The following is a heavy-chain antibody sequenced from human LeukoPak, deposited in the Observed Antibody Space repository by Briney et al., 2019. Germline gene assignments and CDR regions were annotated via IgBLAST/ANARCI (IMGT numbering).Heavy chain of an antibody. D-gene: IGHD3-16*01. Sequence: SQTLSLTCAISGDTVSSNSADWNWITQSPSIDLVWQVRTYYRSKWYNDYVVSVKSRLTLKPDTSQRQFSLQLNSVTHDGSAVYYCASVAEGFGAFDIWGKGTMVTVSS. V-gene: IGHV6-1*01. J-gene: IGHJ3*02. CDR2: TYYRSKWYN. CDR3: ASVAEGFGAFDI. CDR1: GDTVSSNSAD.